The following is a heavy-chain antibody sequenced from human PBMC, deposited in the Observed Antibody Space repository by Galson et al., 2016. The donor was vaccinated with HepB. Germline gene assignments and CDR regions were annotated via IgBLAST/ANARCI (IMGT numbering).Heavy chain of an antibody. Sequence: SLRLSCAASGFMFGDYAMTWVRQAPGKGLEWVADITWNGLSTDYADSEKGRFTISRDNARDSLFLQMNSLTAEDTAVYFCARAVYPNGGNPPGLLDLWGQGTLVTVSS. CDR3: ARAVYPNGGNPPGLLDL. CDR2: ITWNGLST. CDR1: GFMFGDYA. D-gene: IGHD4-23*01. J-gene: IGHJ5*02. V-gene: IGHV3-20*04.